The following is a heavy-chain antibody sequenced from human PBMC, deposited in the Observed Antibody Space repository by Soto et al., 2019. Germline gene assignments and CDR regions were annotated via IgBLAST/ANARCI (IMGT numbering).Heavy chain of an antibody. CDR1: GYTFTSYG. D-gene: IGHD2-2*01. CDR2: ISAYNGNT. Sequence: QVQLVQSGAEVKKPGASVKVSCKASGYTFTSYGISWVRQAPGQGLEWMGWISAYNGNTNYAQKLEGRATMTTDTSTSTAYMELRSMRSDDTAVYYCARANGEYQLFLAYYYYYYMDVWGKGTTVTVSS. J-gene: IGHJ6*03. CDR3: ARANGEYQLFLAYYYYYYMDV. V-gene: IGHV1-18*01.